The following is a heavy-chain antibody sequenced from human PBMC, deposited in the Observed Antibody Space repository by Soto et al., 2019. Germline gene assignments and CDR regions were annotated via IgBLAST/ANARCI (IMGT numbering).Heavy chain of an antibody. CDR2: IIPILGIA. CDR1: GGTFSSYT. Sequence: GASVKVSCKASGGTFSSYTISWVRQAPGQGLEWMGRIIPILGIANYAQKFQGRVTITADKSTSTAYMELSSLRSEDTAVYYCASGSSSPYHMDVWGKGTKVPVSS. D-gene: IGHD6-6*01. CDR3: ASGSSSPYHMDV. J-gene: IGHJ6*03. V-gene: IGHV1-69*02.